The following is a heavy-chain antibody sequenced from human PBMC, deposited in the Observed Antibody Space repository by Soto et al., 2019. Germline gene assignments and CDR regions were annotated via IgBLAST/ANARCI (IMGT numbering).Heavy chain of an antibody. J-gene: IGHJ4*02. Sequence: GGSLRLSCAASGFTFTSYAMNWVRPAPGKGLGWVSAISGTGYNTYYADSVKGRFTISRDNTKNTLYLQMNSLRAEDTAVYYCAKAGFSSSWSPTYFDYWGQGTLVTVSS. CDR2: ISGTGYNT. V-gene: IGHV3-23*01. CDR1: GFTFTSYA. D-gene: IGHD6-13*01. CDR3: AKAGFSSSWSPTYFDY.